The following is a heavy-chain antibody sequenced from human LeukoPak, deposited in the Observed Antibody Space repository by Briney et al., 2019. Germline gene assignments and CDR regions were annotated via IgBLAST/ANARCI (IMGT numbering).Heavy chain of an antibody. J-gene: IGHJ4*02. CDR1: GFTFSSYA. V-gene: IGHV3-30*01. Sequence: PGRSLRLSCAASGFTFSSYAMHWVRQAPGKGLEWVAVISYDGSNKYYADSVKGRFTISRDNSKNTLYLQMNSLRAEDTAVYYCAREHYDILTAQRSFDYWGQGTLVTVSS. CDR3: AREHYDILTAQRSFDY. D-gene: IGHD3-9*01. CDR2: ISYDGSNK.